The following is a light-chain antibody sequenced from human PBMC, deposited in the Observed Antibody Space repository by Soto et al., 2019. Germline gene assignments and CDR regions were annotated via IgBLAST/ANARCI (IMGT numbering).Light chain of an antibody. Sequence: ELVMTQSPATLSVSPGERATLSCRASQFVSTNLAWYQQRPGQAPRLLIYGASTRAIGVPARFSGSGSGTEFTLTISSLQSEDFAVYYCQQYNDRPRTFGQGTQGGYQ. CDR3: QQYNDRPRT. J-gene: IGKJ1*01. V-gene: IGKV3-15*01. CDR1: QFVSTN. CDR2: GAS.